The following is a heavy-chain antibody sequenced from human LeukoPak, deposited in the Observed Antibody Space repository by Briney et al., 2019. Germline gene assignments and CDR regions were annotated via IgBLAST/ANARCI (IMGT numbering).Heavy chain of an antibody. CDR3: AKMYSSSWYCYFDY. CDR2: ISESGSST. CDR1: GFTFSRNA. Sequence: GGSLRLSCAASGFTFSRNAMSWVRQAPGKGLEWVSGISESGSSTYYADSVKGRFTISRDNSKNTLYLQMNSLRAEDTAVYYCAKMYSSSWYCYFDYWGQGTLVTVSS. D-gene: IGHD6-13*01. J-gene: IGHJ4*02. V-gene: IGHV3-23*01.